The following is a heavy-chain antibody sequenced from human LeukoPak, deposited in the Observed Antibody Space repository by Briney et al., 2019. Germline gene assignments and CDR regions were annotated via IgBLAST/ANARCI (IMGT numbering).Heavy chain of an antibody. CDR2: ISYDGSNK. D-gene: IGHD2-15*01. Sequence: GRSLRLSCAASGXTFSSYGMHWVRQAPGKGQEWVAVISYDGSNKYYPDSVKGRFTISRDNSKNTLYLQMSSLRAEDTAVYYCAKDRGYCSGGSCYWGFYFDYWGQGTLVTVSS. CDR3: AKDRGYCSGGSCYWGFYFDY. V-gene: IGHV3-30*18. CDR1: GXTFSSYG. J-gene: IGHJ4*02.